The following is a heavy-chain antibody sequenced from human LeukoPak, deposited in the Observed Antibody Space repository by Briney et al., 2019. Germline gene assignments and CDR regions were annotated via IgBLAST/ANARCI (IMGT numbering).Heavy chain of an antibody. J-gene: IGHJ4*02. V-gene: IGHV3-33*06. CDR1: GFTLSTYG. Sequence: GGSLRLSCAASGFTLSTYGMYWVRQAPGKGLEWAAVIWNDGSNKHYADSVKGRFTISRDNSKNTLDLQMNSLRAEDAAVYYCAKDLSSSWFEGLDNWGQGTLVTVSS. CDR2: IWNDGSNK. CDR3: AKDLSSSWFEGLDN. D-gene: IGHD6-13*01.